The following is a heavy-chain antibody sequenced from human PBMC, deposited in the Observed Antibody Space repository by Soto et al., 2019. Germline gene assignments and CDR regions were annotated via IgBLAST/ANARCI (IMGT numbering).Heavy chain of an antibody. J-gene: IGHJ4*02. CDR2: ISVSGSIS. Sequence: WGSLRLSCAASGCTFSTYEFNWVRQAPGRGLEWISYISVSGSISKYAESVKGRFTISRDNAENSLHLHMTNLRVDDTALYFCVRDTMRASAAASLDYWGQGTKVTVSS. CDR3: VRDTMRASAAASLDY. CDR1: GCTFSTYE. D-gene: IGHD2-2*01. V-gene: IGHV3-48*03.